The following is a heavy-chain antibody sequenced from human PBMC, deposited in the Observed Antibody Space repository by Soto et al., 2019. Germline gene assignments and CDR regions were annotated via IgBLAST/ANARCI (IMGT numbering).Heavy chain of an antibody. D-gene: IGHD3-22*01. Sequence: PSGTMSLTCTVSGGSISSSSYYWGWIRQPPGKGLEWIGSIYYSGSTYYNPSLKSRVTISVDTSKNQFSLKLSSVTAADTAVYYCASRYYYDSSGYYYDGKTDYWGQGTLVTVSS. V-gene: IGHV4-39*01. CDR2: IYYSGST. CDR3: ASRYYYDSSGYYYDGKTDY. J-gene: IGHJ4*02. CDR1: GGSISSSSYY.